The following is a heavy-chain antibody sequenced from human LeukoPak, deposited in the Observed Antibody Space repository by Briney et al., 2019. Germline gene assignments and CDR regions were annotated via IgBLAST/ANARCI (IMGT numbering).Heavy chain of an antibody. V-gene: IGHV4-4*07. J-gene: IGHJ5*02. D-gene: IGHD2-15*01. Sequence: SETLSLTCTVSGGSISRFYWSWIRQPAGKGLEWIGRIYSSGSTNYNPSLKSRVTMSVDTSKTQFSLKLSSVTAADTAVYYCARVVARENWFDPWGQGTLVTVSS. CDR2: IYSSGST. CDR3: ARVVARENWFDP. CDR1: GGSISRFY.